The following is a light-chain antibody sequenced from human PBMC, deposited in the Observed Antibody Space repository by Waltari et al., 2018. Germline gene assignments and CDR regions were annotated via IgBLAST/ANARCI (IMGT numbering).Light chain of an antibody. CDR2: GTS. Sequence: EIVLTQSPGTLSLSPGERATLSCRASQSVTSISLTWYQKKVGQAPRLLIYGTSSRATGIPDRFSGRGSGTEFTLTISRLEPEDFAVYYCQQYDGEVVTFGGGTKVEI. V-gene: IGKV3-20*01. J-gene: IGKJ4*01. CDR1: QSVTSIS. CDR3: QQYDGEVVT.